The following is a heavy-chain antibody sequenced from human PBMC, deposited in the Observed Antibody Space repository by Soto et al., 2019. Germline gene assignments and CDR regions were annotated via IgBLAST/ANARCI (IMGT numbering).Heavy chain of an antibody. CDR3: ARRGSGSYYDY. J-gene: IGHJ4*02. CDR2: ISGSGGST. CDR1: GFTFSSYA. V-gene: IGHV3-23*01. Sequence: EVQLLESGGGLVQPGGSLRLSCAASGFTFSSYAMRWVRQAPGKGLEWVSAISGSGGSTYYADSVKGRFTISRDNSKNTLYLQMNRLRAEDTDVYYCARRGSGSYYDYWGQGTLVTVSS. D-gene: IGHD1-26*01.